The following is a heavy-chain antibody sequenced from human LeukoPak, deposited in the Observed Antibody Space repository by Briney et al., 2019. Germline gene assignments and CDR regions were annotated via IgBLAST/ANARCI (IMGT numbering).Heavy chain of an antibody. CDR1: GGSFSGYY. CDR3: ARGTGYSSRCLDY. J-gene: IGHJ4*02. D-gene: IGHD6-13*01. V-gene: IGHV4-34*01. CDR2: INHSGST. Sequence: SETLSLTCAVYGGSFSGYYWSWIRQPPGKGLEWIGEINHSGSTNYNPSLKSRVTISVDTSKNQFSLKLSSVTAADTAVYYCARGTGYSSRCLDYWGQGTLVTVSS.